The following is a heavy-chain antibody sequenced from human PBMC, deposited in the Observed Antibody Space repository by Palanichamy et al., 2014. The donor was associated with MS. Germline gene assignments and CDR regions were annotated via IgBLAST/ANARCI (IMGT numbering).Heavy chain of an antibody. Sequence: EVRLVESGGGLVKPGGSLKLSCAASGFTLSDYTMDWVHQAPGKGLEWVSSITSIGSYTYHADSVKGRFAIFRDDVKNSLSLQMSSLRAEDTAVYYCARVLGRFYGSGSYCGLDVWGQGTTVTVSS. J-gene: IGHJ6*02. CDR3: ARVLGRFYGSGSYCGLDV. CDR2: ITSIGSYT. D-gene: IGHD3-10*01. V-gene: IGHV3-21*02. CDR1: GFTLSDYT.